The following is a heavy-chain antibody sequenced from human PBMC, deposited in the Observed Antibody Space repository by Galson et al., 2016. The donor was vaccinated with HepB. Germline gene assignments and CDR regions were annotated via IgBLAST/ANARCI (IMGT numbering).Heavy chain of an antibody. CDR3: ATDRPMVRGLRGFNC. D-gene: IGHD3-10*01. CDR2: IYYSGGT. J-gene: IGHJ4*02. V-gene: IGHV4-31*02. Sequence: GLEWMGNIYYSGGTYYNPSLESRISISIDTSKNQFSLNLTSVTVADTAVYYCATDRPMVRGLRGFNCWGLGTVVTVSS.